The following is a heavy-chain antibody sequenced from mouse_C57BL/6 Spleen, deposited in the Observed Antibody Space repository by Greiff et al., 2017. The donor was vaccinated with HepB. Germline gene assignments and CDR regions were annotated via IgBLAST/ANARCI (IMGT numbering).Heavy chain of an antibody. CDR2: IDPEPGGT. Sequence: QVQLQQSGAELVRPGASVTLSCKASGYTFPDYEMHWVKQTPVHGVEWIGAIDPEPGGTAYNQQFKGKAILTADKSSSTAYLELRSLTSEDFAVYDCTREDVRPFAYWGQGTLLTVSA. CDR1: GYTFPDYE. J-gene: IGHJ3*01. V-gene: IGHV1-15*01. CDR3: TREDVRPFAY. D-gene: IGHD2-14*01.